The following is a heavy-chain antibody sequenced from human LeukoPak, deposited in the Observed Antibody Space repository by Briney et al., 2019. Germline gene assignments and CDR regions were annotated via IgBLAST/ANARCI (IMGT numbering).Heavy chain of an antibody. Sequence: ASVKVSCKASGGTFSSYAISWVRQAPGQGLEWMGGIIPIFGTANYAQKFQGRVTITADESTSTAYMELSSLRSEDTAVYYCATAQDYGGKEAWFDPWGQGTLVTVSS. D-gene: IGHD4-23*01. CDR1: GGTFSSYA. V-gene: IGHV1-69*13. CDR2: IIPIFGTA. J-gene: IGHJ5*02. CDR3: ATAQDYGGKEAWFDP.